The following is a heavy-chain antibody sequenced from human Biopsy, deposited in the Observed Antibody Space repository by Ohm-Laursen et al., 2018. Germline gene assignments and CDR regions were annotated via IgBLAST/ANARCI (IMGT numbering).Heavy chain of an antibody. Sequence: ETLSLTCTVSGGSISNNNYYWGWVRQAPGKGLEWISYISETSSHIYDADSVKGRFTVARDNAKNSLYLQLNSLRAEDTAVYYCARDSRRTAREGGMDVWGQGTTVTVSS. D-gene: IGHD6-6*01. J-gene: IGHJ6*02. CDR3: ARDSRRTAREGGMDV. CDR2: ISETSSHI. V-gene: IGHV3-21*01. CDR1: GGSISNNNYY.